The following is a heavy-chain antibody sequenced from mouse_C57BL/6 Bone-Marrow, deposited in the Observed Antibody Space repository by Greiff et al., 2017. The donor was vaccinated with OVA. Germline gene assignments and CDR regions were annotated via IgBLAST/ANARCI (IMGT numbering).Heavy chain of an antibody. CDR1: GFTFSSYA. CDR3: ARVPFYYDAR. CDR2: ISDGGGYT. Sequence: EVQLVESGGGLVKPGGSLKLSCAASGFTFSSYAMSWVRQTPEKRLEWVATISDGGGYTYYPDNVKGRATISRDNAKNNLYLQMSHLKSEDTAMYYCARVPFYYDARWGQGTLVTVSA. J-gene: IGHJ3*01. V-gene: IGHV5-4*01. D-gene: IGHD2-4*01.